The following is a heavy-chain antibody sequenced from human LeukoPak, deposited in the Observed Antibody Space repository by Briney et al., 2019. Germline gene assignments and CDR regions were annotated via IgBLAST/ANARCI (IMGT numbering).Heavy chain of an antibody. D-gene: IGHD2-15*01. V-gene: IGHV3-21*01. J-gene: IGHJ6*03. Sequence: GGSLRLSCAASGFTFSSYSMNWVRQAPGKGLEWVSSISSSSSYIYYADSVKGRFTISRDNAKNSLYLQMNSLRAEDTAVYYCARVVVVAATFHIYYYYYMDVWGKGTTVTISS. CDR1: GFTFSSYS. CDR3: ARVVVVAATFHIYYYYYMDV. CDR2: ISSSSSYI.